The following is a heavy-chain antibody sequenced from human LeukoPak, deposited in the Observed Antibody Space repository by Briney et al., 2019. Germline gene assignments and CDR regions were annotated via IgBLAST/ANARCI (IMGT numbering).Heavy chain of an antibody. V-gene: IGHV4-30-4*01. Sequence: PSETLSLTCTVSGVSISSGDYYWSWIRQPPGKGLEWIGYIYYSGSTYYNPSLKSRVTISVDRSKNQFSLKLSSVTAADTAVYYCARVGGYYDSSGLSPYYYYGMDVWGQGTTVTVSS. D-gene: IGHD3-22*01. CDR2: IYYSGST. CDR1: GVSISSGDYY. J-gene: IGHJ6*02. CDR3: ARVGGYYDSSGLSPYYYYGMDV.